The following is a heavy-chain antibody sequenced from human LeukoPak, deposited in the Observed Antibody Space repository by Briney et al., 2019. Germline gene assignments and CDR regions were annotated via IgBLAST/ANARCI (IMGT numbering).Heavy chain of an antibody. Sequence: GGSLRLSCAASGFTFSDYYMSWIRQAPGKGLEWVSYISSSGSTIYYADSVKGRFTISRDNAKNSLYPQMNSLRAEDTAVYYCAKVTFWSGYNDYWGQGTLVTVSS. CDR1: GFTFSDYY. CDR2: ISSSGSTI. D-gene: IGHD3-3*01. CDR3: AKVTFWSGYNDY. J-gene: IGHJ4*02. V-gene: IGHV3-11*01.